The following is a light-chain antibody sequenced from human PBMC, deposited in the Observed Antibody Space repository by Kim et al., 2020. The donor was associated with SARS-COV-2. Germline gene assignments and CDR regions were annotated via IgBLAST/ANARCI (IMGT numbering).Light chain of an antibody. J-gene: IGKJ4*01. CDR2: WAS. CDR3: QHHFNPPLS. V-gene: IGKV4-1*01. Sequence: IVLTQSPGSLAVSLGERATINCRSSQSLLYNNKNYLAWYQHKPGQPPKLLISWASTRESGVPDRFSGSGSGTEFTLTIDSLQASDVAVYYCQHHFNPPLSFGGGTKVDIK. CDR1: QSLLYNNKNY.